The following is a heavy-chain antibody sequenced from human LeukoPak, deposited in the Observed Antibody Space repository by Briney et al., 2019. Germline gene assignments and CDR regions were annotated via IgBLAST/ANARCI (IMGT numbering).Heavy chain of an antibody. Sequence: GGSLRLSCAASGFTFSSYEMNWVRQAPGKGLEWVSYISSSGSTIYYADSVKGRFTISRDNAKNSLYLQMNSLRAEDTAVYHCAREIRGFFDYWGQGTLVTVSS. CDR3: AREIRGFFDY. V-gene: IGHV3-48*03. CDR2: ISSSGSTI. J-gene: IGHJ4*02. D-gene: IGHD3-10*01. CDR1: GFTFSSYE.